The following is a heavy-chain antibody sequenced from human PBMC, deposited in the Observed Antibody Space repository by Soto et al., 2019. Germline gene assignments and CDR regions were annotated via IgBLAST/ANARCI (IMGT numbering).Heavy chain of an antibody. CDR1: GQCVNTHDW. CDR2: ISHNDLK. J-gene: IGHJ4*02. Sequence: SETLSLPCSVCGQCVNTHDWWALVRQPPGKSPEWIGEISHNDLKNYHPFLKTRLSFSISRDRSSLQFSLSLRSVTATDTAVYFCARRTSSGGMADWGQGKMVTVSS. D-gene: IGHD1-20*01. V-gene: IGHV4-4*02. CDR3: ARRTSSGGMAD.